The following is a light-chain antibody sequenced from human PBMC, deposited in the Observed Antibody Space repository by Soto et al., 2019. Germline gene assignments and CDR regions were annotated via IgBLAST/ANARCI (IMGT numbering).Light chain of an antibody. J-gene: IGKJ1*01. CDR3: QHYNNWPPWS. Sequence: ETVMTQSPATLSVSPGERATLSCRASQSVRNNLAWDQHKPGQAPRLLIYDASTRATGIPARFSGSGSGTEFALTISSLQSEDFAVYYCQHYNNWPPWSFGQGTKVEIK. CDR1: QSVRNN. CDR2: DAS. V-gene: IGKV3-15*01.